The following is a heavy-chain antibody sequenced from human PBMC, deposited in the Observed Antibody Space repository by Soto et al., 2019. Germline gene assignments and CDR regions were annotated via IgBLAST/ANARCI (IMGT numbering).Heavy chain of an antibody. CDR1: GDSVSSNSAA. CDR3: AVTYYYDSSGYSAFDY. J-gene: IGHJ4*02. V-gene: IGHV6-1*01. Sequence: SQTLSLPCAISGDSVSSNSAAWNWIRQSPSRGLEWLGRTYYRSKWYNDYAVSVKSRITINPDTSKNQFSLQLNSVTPEDTAVYYCAVTYYYDSSGYSAFDYWGQGTLVTVSS. D-gene: IGHD3-22*01. CDR2: TYYRSKWYN.